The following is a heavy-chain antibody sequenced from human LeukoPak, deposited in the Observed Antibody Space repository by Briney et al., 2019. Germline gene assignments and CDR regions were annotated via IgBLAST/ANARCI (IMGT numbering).Heavy chain of an antibody. CDR2: IYYSGST. Sequence: SETLSLTCTVSGGSISSSSYYWGWIRQPPGEGLGWIGCIYYSGSTYYNPSLKSRVTISVDTSKNPFSLKLSSVTAADTAVYYCARDREPFDIWGQGSMVTVSS. CDR1: GGSISSSSYY. J-gene: IGHJ3*02. CDR3: ARDREPFDI. D-gene: IGHD1-14*01. V-gene: IGHV4-39*07.